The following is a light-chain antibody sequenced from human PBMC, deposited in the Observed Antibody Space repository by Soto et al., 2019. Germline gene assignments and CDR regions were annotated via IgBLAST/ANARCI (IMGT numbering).Light chain of an antibody. CDR2: GAS. CDR1: QSVRSN. J-gene: IGKJ5*01. Sequence: EIVMTQSPATLSVSPGERATLSCRASQSVRSNFAWYQQKPGQAPRLLIYGASTRATGIPARFSGSGSGTEFTLTISSLQSEDFAVYYCQQYNNLPAITFGHGTRMAIK. V-gene: IGKV3D-15*01. CDR3: QQYNNLPAIT.